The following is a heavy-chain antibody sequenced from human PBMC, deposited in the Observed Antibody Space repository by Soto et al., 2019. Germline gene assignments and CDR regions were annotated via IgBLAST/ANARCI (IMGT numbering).Heavy chain of an antibody. V-gene: IGHV3-33*01. CDR2: VWYDGTTK. CDR1: GSTFSNYG. CDR3: DTVDNYYGSVF. D-gene: IGHD3-10*01. Sequence: QVQLVESGGGVVQPGTSLRLSCAASGSTFSNYGMHWVRQAPGKGLEWVAVVWYDGTTKFYPDSVKGRFTISRDNSNNTLYLLMNSLRVEETAVNYGDTVDNYYGSVFWGQGTLVTVSS. J-gene: IGHJ4*02.